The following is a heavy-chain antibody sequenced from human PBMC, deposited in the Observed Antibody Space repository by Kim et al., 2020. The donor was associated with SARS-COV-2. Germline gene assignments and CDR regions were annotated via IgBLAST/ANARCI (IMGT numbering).Heavy chain of an antibody. Sequence: GGSLRLSCAASGFTFSSYWMSWVRQAPGKGLEWVANIKQDGSEKYYVDSVKGRFTISRDNAKNSLYLQMNSLRAEDTAVYYCATGGQWLVPYYFDYWGQGTLVTVSS. J-gene: IGHJ4*02. V-gene: IGHV3-7*03. CDR2: IKQDGSEK. CDR3: ATGGQWLVPYYFDY. CDR1: GFTFSSYW. D-gene: IGHD6-19*01.